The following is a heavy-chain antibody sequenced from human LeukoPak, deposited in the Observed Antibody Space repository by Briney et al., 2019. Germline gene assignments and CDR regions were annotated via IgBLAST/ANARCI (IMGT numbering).Heavy chain of an antibody. CDR1: GYTFTSYD. D-gene: IGHD3-10*01. CDR2: MNPNSGNT. J-gene: IGHJ6*02. Sequence: GASVKVSCKASGYTFTSYDINWVRQATGQGLDWMGWMNPNSGNTGYAQKFQGRVTMTRNTSISTAYMELSSLRSEDTAVYYCARVRVTMVRGVIITSSYYYYYGMDVWGQGTTVTVSS. CDR3: ARVRVTMVRGVIITSSYYYYYGMDV. V-gene: IGHV1-8*01.